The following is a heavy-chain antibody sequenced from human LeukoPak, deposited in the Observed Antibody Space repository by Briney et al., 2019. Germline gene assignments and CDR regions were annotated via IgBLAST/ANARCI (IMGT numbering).Heavy chain of an antibody. J-gene: IGHJ4*02. CDR1: GFTFDDYA. CDR2: ISGSGGST. V-gene: IGHV3-23*01. Sequence: GRSLRLSCAASGFTFDDYAMHWVRQAPGKGLEWVSAISGSGGSTYYADSVKGRFTISRDNSKNTLYLQMNSLRAEDTAVYYCAKDSRGYLGYWGQGTLVTVSS. CDR3: AKDSRGYLGY. D-gene: IGHD3-10*01.